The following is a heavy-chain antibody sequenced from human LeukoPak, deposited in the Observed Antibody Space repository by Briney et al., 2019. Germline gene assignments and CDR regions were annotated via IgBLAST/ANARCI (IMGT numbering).Heavy chain of an antibody. D-gene: IGHD3-22*01. Sequence: QPGGTLRLSCAASGFTFSSYGMSWVRQAPGKGLEWVSAISGSGGSTYYADSVKGRFTISRDNSKNTLYLQMNSLRAEDTAVYYCARSRSGYYEDYWGQGTLVTVSS. J-gene: IGHJ4*02. CDR2: ISGSGGST. CDR1: GFTFSSYG. V-gene: IGHV3-23*01. CDR3: ARSRSGYYEDY.